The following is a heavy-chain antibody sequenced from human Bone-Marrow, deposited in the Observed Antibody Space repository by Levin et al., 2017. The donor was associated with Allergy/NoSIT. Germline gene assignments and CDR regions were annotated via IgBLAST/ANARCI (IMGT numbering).Heavy chain of an antibody. D-gene: IGHD3-9*01. Sequence: GESLKISCEASGFNPRDYAMNWVRQTPGKGLEWVSSFSGRNDITSYVDSVKGRFTISRDISKNTLYLQMNSLRVEDTAVYYCAKMTGWLIRGNGIDFWGQGTRVTVSS. V-gene: IGHV3-23*01. CDR3: AKMTGWLIRGNGIDF. J-gene: IGHJ4*02. CDR1: GFNPRDYA. CDR2: FSGRNDIT.